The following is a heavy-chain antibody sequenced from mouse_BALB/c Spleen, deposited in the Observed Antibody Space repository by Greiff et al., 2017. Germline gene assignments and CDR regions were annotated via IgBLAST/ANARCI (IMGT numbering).Heavy chain of an antibody. Sequence: EVKVEESGGGLVKPGGSLKLSCAASGFTFSSYAMSWVRQSPEKRLEWVAEISSGGSYTYYPDTVTGRFTISRDNAKNTLYLEMSSLRSEDTAMYYCARARRFAYWGQGTLVTVSA. CDR2: ISSGGSYT. J-gene: IGHJ3*01. V-gene: IGHV5-9-4*01. CDR3: ARARRFAY. CDR1: GFTFSSYA.